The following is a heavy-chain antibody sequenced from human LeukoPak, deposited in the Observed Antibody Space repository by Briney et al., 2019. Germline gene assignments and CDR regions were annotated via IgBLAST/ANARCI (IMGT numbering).Heavy chain of an antibody. CDR1: GGSISGYI. D-gene: IGHD4-23*01. Sequence: SETLSLTCPVSGGSISGYIWSWIRQPPGKGLEWIAYIYDNGNTNYNPSLKNRVTIALDTSKTQFSLRLNSVTAADTAVYYCVRLSVVSPHRYFDLWGRGTLVTVSS. CDR2: IYDNGNT. CDR3: VRLSVVSPHRYFDL. V-gene: IGHV4-59*08. J-gene: IGHJ2*01.